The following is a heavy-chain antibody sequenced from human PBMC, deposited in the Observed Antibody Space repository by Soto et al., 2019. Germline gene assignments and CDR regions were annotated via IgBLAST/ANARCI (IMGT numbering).Heavy chain of an antibody. J-gene: IGHJ4*02. CDR3: ARTYGGEFHY. V-gene: IGHV2-5*01. CDR1: GFSLSTSGVG. D-gene: IGHD3-10*01. CDR2: IYWNDDK. Sequence: QITLKESGPTLVKPTQTLTLTCTFSGFSLSTSGVGVGWIRQPPGKTLEWLAVIYWNDDKRYSPSLKNGVTITKDPSKNQVVLTMANMDPVDTATYYCARTYGGEFHYWGQGALVTVSS.